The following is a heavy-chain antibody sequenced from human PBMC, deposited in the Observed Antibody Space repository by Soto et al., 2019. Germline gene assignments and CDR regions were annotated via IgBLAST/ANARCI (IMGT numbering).Heavy chain of an antibody. J-gene: IGHJ6*02. Sequence: ASVKVSCKASGYTFTSYGISWVRQAPGQGLEWMGWISAYNGNTNYAQKLQGRVTMTTDTSTSTAYMELRSLRSDDTAVYYCARDESRYCSGVSCFTGWYSCGTDFWGQGPTVTVSS. CDR1: GYTFTSYG. D-gene: IGHD2-15*01. CDR3: ARDESRYCSGVSCFTGWYSCGTDF. V-gene: IGHV1-18*04. CDR2: ISAYNGNT.